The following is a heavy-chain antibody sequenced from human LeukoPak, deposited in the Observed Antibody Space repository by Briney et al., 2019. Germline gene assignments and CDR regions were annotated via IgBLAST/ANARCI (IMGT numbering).Heavy chain of an antibody. CDR1: GFTVSSNY. V-gene: IGHV3-53*01. J-gene: IGHJ4*02. Sequence: QPGGSLRLSCAASGFTVSSNYMSWVRQAPGKGLEWVSVIYSGGSTYYADSVKGRFTISRDNSKNTLYLQMNSLRAEDTAVYYCARDEGAAAGKGLDYWGQGTLVTVSS. D-gene: IGHD6-13*01. CDR2: IYSGGST. CDR3: ARDEGAAAGKGLDY.